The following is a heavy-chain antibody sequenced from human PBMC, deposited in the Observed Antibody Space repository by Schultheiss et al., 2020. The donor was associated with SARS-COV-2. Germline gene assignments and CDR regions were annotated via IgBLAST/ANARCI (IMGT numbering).Heavy chain of an antibody. Sequence: GGSLRLSCAASGFTFSSYAMSWVRQAPGKGLEWVSYISSSGSTIYYADSVKGRFTITRDSAKNSVYLQMNSLRAEDSAVYYCATGKIVFDYWGQGTLVTVSS. CDR1: GFTFSSYA. CDR3: ATGKIVFDY. CDR2: ISSSGSTI. D-gene: IGHD3-16*02. V-gene: IGHV3-48*03. J-gene: IGHJ4*02.